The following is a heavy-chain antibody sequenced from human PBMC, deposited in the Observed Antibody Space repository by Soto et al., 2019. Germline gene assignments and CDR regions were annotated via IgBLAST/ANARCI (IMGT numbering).Heavy chain of an antibody. CDR1: GLPFSGSP. D-gene: IGHD2-2*01. CDR2: IRSKANTYAT. Sequence: GGSLRRSCASSGLPFSGSPIHWVRQASGKGLEWVGRIRSKANTYATAYATSVKGRFTISRDDSKNTTYLQMNSLKTEDTAVYFCTRPGFGDFVDPYDYGIDVWGQGTTVTAP. CDR3: TRPGFGDFVDPYDYGIDV. V-gene: IGHV3-73*01. J-gene: IGHJ6*02.